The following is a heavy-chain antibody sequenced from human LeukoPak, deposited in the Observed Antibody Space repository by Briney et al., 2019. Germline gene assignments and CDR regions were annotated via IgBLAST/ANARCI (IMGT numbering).Heavy chain of an antibody. D-gene: IGHD3-9*01. CDR1: GFTFSNAR. CDR3: ARGHYDVLAASYKWTPDY. J-gene: IGHJ4*02. CDR2: ITSGGDYI. V-gene: IGHV3-21*01. Sequence: GGSLRLSCAASGFTFSNARMSWVRQAPGKGLEWVSSITSGGDYIYYADSVKGRFTTSRDNAKNSLSLQLNSLRVEDTAVYYCARGHYDVLAASYKWTPDYWGQGTLVTVSS.